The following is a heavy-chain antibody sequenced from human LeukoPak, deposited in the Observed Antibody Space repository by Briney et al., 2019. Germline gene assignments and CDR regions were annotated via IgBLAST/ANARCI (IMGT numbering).Heavy chain of an antibody. CDR1: GGSISSSSYY. V-gene: IGHV4-39*01. D-gene: IGHD3-10*01. CDR3: ARPYYYGSGSYIYFDY. CDR2: IYYSGST. Sequence: SETLSLTCTVSGGSISSSSYYWGWIRQPPGKGLEWIGSIYYSGSTYYNPSLKSRVTISVDTSENQFSLKLSSVTAADTAVYYCARPYYYGSGSYIYFDYWGQGTLVTVSS. J-gene: IGHJ4*02.